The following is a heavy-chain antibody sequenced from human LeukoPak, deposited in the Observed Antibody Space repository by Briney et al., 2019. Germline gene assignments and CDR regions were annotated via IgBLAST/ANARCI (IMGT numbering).Heavy chain of an antibody. V-gene: IGHV3-7*04. CDR1: GFTFSDYY. J-gene: IGHJ4*02. D-gene: IGHD3-9*01. CDR3: ARGGLRYFDCFDY. CDR2: IRQDGSEK. Sequence: PGGSLRLSCAASGFTFSDYYMSWIRQAPGKGLEWVANIRQDGSEKYYVDSVRGRFTISRDNAKDSLYLQMNSLRAEDTAVYYCARGGLRYFDCFDYWGQGTLVTVSS.